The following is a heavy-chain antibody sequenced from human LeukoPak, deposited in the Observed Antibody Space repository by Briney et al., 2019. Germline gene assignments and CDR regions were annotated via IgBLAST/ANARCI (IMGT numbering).Heavy chain of an antibody. CDR2: ITGSGGNT. Sequence: PGGSLRLSCAASVFTFSDYYMSWVRQAPGKGLEWVSAITGSGGNTYYADSVKGRFTISRDNSKNTVFLQMNSLRAEDTAVYYCAKWGDYDVLTGYYVSDYWGQGTLVTVSS. V-gene: IGHV3-23*01. D-gene: IGHD3-9*01. CDR1: VFTFSDYY. CDR3: AKWGDYDVLTGYYVSDY. J-gene: IGHJ4*02.